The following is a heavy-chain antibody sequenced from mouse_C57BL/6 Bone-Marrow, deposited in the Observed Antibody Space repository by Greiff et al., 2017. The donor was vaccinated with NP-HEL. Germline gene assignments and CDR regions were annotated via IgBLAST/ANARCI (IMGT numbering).Heavy chain of an antibody. J-gene: IGHJ4*01. V-gene: IGHV14-4*01. CDR2: IDPETGDT. Sequence: EVQLQEPGAELVRPGASVKLSCTASGFNITDDYMHWVKQRPEQGLEWLGWIDPETGDTEYASKFQGKATLPADTSSNTAYLQLSSLTSEDTPVYYCTTNYYCSSYAMDYRGQGTSVTASS. D-gene: IGHD1-1*01. CDR1: GFNITDDY. CDR3: TTNYYCSSYAMDY.